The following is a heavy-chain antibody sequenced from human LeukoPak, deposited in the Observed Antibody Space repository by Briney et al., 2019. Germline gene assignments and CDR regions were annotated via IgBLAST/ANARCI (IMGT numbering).Heavy chain of an antibody. CDR2: ISYDGSNK. V-gene: IGHV3-30-3*01. CDR3: ASSSGHDAFDI. D-gene: IGHD6-19*01. CDR1: GFTFSSYA. J-gene: IGHJ3*02. Sequence: PGGSLRLSCAASGFTFSSYAMHWVRQAPGKGLEWVAVISYDGSNKYYADSVKGRFTISRDNSKNTLYLQMNSLRAEDTAVYYCASSSGHDAFDIWGQGTMVTVSS.